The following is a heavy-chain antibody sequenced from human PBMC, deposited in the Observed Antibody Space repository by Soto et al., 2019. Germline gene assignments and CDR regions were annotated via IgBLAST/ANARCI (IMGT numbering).Heavy chain of an antibody. CDR1: GGSKTSDYW. V-gene: IGHV4-4*02. Sequence: SETLSLTCAVSGGSKTSDYWWSWVRQPPGKGLGWIGEIHQGGSTNYNPSLKSRVIMSVDTSKNQFSLTLTSVTAADTAVYYCATCRWYVFDYWGQGTQVTVSS. CDR3: ATCRWYVFDY. D-gene: IGHD6-13*01. J-gene: IGHJ4*02. CDR2: IHQGGST.